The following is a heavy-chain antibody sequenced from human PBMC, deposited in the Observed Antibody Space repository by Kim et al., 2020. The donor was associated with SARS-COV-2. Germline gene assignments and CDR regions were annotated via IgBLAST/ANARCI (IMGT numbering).Heavy chain of an antibody. D-gene: IGHD3-10*01. CDR2: ISASNSYT. J-gene: IGHJ4*02. CDR1: AFTFSDFY. Sequence: GGSLRLSCAASAFTFSDFYMSWIRQAPGKGLEWVSYISASNSYTNYADSVKGRFTISRDKAKSSLYLQMSTLRAEDTAVYYCARVLYGAGSHYYFDLWGQGTLVTVSS. V-gene: IGHV3-11*05. CDR3: ARVLYGAGSHYYFDL.